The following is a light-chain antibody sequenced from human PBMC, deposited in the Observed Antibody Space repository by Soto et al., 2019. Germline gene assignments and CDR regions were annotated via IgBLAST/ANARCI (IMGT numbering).Light chain of an antibody. J-gene: IGKJ4*01. CDR1: QSISNW. Sequence: IQMTQSASTLSASVGDRVTITCRASQSISNWLAWYQQKPGTAPKLLIYHASTLESGVPSRFSVIGSGTDFTLTLSRLKHEDFATYYGQQLNSYTLTFGGGTKV. CDR2: HAS. CDR3: QQLNSYTLT. V-gene: IGKV1-5*01.